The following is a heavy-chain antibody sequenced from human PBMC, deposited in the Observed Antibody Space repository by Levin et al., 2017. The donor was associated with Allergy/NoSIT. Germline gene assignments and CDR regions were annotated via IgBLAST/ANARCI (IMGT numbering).Heavy chain of an antibody. J-gene: IGHJ4*02. CDR3: ARRDSDGSNSFDY. V-gene: IGHV5-51*01. CDR2: IFPIYSYT. D-gene: IGHD4-23*01. Sequence: SRHPSGYIFPKNHFPSAPHTPHKFLNQIFLIFPIYSYTIFIPSFQGQIIMSVDKSINTAYLQWSSLKASDSAMYYCARRDSDGSNSFDYWGQGTLVTVSS. CDR1: GYIFPKNH.